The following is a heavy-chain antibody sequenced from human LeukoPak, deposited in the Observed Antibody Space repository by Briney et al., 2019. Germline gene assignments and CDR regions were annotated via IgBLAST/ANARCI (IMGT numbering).Heavy chain of an antibody. CDR1: GYTFTSYG. J-gene: IGHJ3*02. D-gene: IGHD3-22*01. CDR2: ISAYNGNT. Sequence: GASVTVSCKASGYTFTSYGISWVRQAPGQGLEWMGWISAYNGNTNYAQKLQGRVAMTTDTSTSTAYMELRSLRSDDTAVYYCARVFGRYYYDSSGYYSDAFDIWGQGTMVTVSS. V-gene: IGHV1-18*01. CDR3: ARVFGRYYYDSSGYYSDAFDI.